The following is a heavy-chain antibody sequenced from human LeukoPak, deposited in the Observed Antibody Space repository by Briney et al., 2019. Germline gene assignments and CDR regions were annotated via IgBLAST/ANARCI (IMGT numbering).Heavy chain of an antibody. D-gene: IGHD6-13*01. CDR3: ASAAAGTIFYFDY. Sequence: ASVKVSCKASGYTFTSYYMHWVRQAPGQGLEWMGIINPSGGSTSYAQKFQGGVTMTRDTSTSTVYMELSSLRSEDTAVYYCASAAAGTIFYFDYWGQGTLVTVSS. J-gene: IGHJ4*02. CDR2: INPSGGST. V-gene: IGHV1-46*01. CDR1: GYTFTSYY.